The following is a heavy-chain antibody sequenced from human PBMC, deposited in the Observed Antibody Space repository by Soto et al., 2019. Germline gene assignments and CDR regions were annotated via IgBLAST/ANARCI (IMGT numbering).Heavy chain of an antibody. D-gene: IGHD3-10*01. CDR2: ISWNSGSI. CDR3: AKDPGDYYGSGSYHY. J-gene: IGHJ4*02. Sequence: GGSLRLSCAASGFTFDDYAMHWVRQAPGKGLEWVSGISWNSGSIGYADSVKGRFTISRDNAKNSLYLQMNSLRAEDTALYYCAKDPGDYYGSGSYHYWGQGTLVTVSS. V-gene: IGHV3-9*01. CDR1: GFTFDDYA.